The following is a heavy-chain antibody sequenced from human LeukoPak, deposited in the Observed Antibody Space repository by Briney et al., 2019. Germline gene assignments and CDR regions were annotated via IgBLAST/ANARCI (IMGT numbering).Heavy chain of an antibody. CDR3: ARELGHSSGYSGDFQH. Sequence: GGSLRLSCAASGFTFSDYYMSWIGQAPGKGLEWVAYISSSGSTIYYADSVKGRFTISRDNAKNSLYLQMNSLRAEDTAVYYCARELGHSSGYSGDFQHWGQGTLVTVSS. CDR1: GFTFSDYY. D-gene: IGHD3-22*01. J-gene: IGHJ1*01. CDR2: ISSSGSTI. V-gene: IGHV3-11*01.